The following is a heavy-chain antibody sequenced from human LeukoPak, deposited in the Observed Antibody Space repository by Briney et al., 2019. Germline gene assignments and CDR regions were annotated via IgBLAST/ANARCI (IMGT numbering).Heavy chain of an antibody. CDR2: ISDSGGST. CDR3: AKRGVVIRVILVGFHKEAYYFDS. J-gene: IGHJ4*02. CDR1: GITLSNYG. D-gene: IGHD3-22*01. V-gene: IGHV3-23*01. Sequence: PAGSLRLSCAVSGITLSNYGMSWVRQAPGKGLDWVSGISDSGGSTNYADSVKGRFTISRDNRQNTLYLQMNSLRAEDTAVYFCAKRGVVIRVILVGFHKEAYYFDSWGQGALVTVSS.